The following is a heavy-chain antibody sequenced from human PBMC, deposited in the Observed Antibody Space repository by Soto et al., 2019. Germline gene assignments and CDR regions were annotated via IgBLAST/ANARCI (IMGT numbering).Heavy chain of an antibody. CDR2: IYPGDSDT. J-gene: IGHJ4*02. V-gene: IGHV5-51*01. D-gene: IGHD3-22*01. CDR1: GYSFTSYW. Sequence: XESLKVSWKCSGYSFTSYWIGLVLQMPGKGLEWMGIIYPGDSDTRYSPSFQGQVTISADKSISTAYLQWSSLKASDTAMYYCARNTDYYDSSGYYRYWGQGTLVTVSS. CDR3: ARNTDYYDSSGYYRY.